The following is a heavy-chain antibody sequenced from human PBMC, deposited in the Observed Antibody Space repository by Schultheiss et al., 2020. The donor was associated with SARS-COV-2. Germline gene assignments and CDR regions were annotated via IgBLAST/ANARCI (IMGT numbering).Heavy chain of an antibody. CDR2: ISSSGSTI. CDR3: ARDPDQGYCSGGSCQGWFEP. CDR1: GFTFSSYA. Sequence: GGSLRLSCAASGFTFSSYAMSWVRQAPGKGLEWVSAISSSGSTIYYADSVKGRFTISRDNAKNSLYLQMNSLRAEDTAVYYCARDPDQGYCSGGSCQGWFEPWGQAALGTGSS. V-gene: IGHV3-48*03. D-gene: IGHD2-15*01. J-gene: IGHJ5*02.